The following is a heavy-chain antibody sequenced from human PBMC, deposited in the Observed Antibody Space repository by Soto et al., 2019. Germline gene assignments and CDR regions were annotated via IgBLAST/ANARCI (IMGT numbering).Heavy chain of an antibody. CDR3: ASLGYCSGGSRSSSGYFDL. Sequence: QVQLQESGPGLVKPSQTLSLTCTVSGGSISSGDYYWSWIRQPPGKGLEWIGYIYYSGSTYYNPSLKSRDTISVDTSKNQFSLKLSSVTAADTAVYYCASLGYCSGGSRSSSGYFDLWGRGTLVTVSS. D-gene: IGHD2-15*01. V-gene: IGHV4-30-4*01. J-gene: IGHJ2*01. CDR2: IYYSGST. CDR1: GGSISSGDYY.